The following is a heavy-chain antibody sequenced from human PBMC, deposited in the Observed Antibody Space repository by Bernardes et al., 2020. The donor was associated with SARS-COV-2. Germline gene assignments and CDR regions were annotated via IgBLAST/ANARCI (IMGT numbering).Heavy chain of an antibody. Sequence: SETLSLTCTVSGGSIYNFYWSWVRQPPGKGLEWIGYIYYSGYTRYNPSLKSRVSISVDTSKNQFSLKLSSVTAADTAVYYCARDRIVGVLDGAFDIWGLGTMVTVSS. CDR1: GGSIYNFY. CDR2: IYYSGYT. CDR3: ARDRIVGVLDGAFDI. J-gene: IGHJ3*02. D-gene: IGHD1-26*01. V-gene: IGHV4-59*01.